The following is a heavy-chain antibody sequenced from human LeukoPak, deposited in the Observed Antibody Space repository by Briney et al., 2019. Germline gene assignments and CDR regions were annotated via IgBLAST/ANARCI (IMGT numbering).Heavy chain of an antibody. V-gene: IGHV1-8*03. J-gene: IGHJ4*02. CDR1: VYTFTIYD. CDR3: ARGYYLY. D-gene: IGHD3-22*01. Sequence: GASVTVSFKSSVYTFTIYDINWVRQATGQGLEWMGWMNPNSGNTGYAQKFQGRVTITRNTSISTAYMELSSLRSEDTAVYYCARGYYLYWGQGTLVTVSS. CDR2: MNPNSGNT.